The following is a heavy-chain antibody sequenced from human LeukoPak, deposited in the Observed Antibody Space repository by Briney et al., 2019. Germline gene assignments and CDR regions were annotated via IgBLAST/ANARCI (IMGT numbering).Heavy chain of an antibody. CDR1: GGSFSGYY. J-gene: IGHJ4*02. Sequence: SETLSLTCAVYGGSFSGYYWSGIRQPPGKGLEWIGEINHSGSTNYNPSLKSRVTISVDTSKNQFSLKLSSVTAADTAVYYCARRGYCSSTSCYRPFDYWGQGTLVTVSS. CDR3: ARRGYCSSTSCYRPFDY. CDR2: INHSGST. V-gene: IGHV4-34*01. D-gene: IGHD2-2*01.